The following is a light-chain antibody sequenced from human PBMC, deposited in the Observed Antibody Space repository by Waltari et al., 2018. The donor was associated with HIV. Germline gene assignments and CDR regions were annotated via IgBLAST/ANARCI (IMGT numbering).Light chain of an antibody. J-gene: IGKJ1*01. CDR2: AAF. CDR1: QTISTY. CDR3: QQSYKAPRT. V-gene: IGKV1-39*01. Sequence: IQMPQSPSSLSASVADRVTITCRASQTISTYLNWYQQKPGKAPNLLIYAAFNLQSGVPSRFSGSGSGTDFTLTISSLQPEDFASYYCQQSYKAPRTFGQGTKVEIK.